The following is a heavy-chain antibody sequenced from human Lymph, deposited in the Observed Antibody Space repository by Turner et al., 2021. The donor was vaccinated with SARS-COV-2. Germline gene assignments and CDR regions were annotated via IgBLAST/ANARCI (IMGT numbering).Heavy chain of an antibody. V-gene: IGHV3-23*01. CDR3: AKDPNWYVLSAVDY. CDR1: GFTFSSYA. CDR2: ISGSGVTT. J-gene: IGHJ4*02. D-gene: IGHD1-1*01. Sequence: EVQLLESGGGLVQPGGPLRLSCDASGFTFSSYAMSWVRQAPGKGLEWVSTISGSGVTTYYADSVKGRFTISRDNSKNTLYLQMNSLRAEDTAVYYCAKDPNWYVLSAVDYWGQGTLVTVSS.